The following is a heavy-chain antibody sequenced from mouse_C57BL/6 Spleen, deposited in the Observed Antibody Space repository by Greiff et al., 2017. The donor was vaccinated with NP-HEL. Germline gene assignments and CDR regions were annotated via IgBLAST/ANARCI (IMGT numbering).Heavy chain of an antibody. CDR3: ARDTYDGYYVDAMDY. CDR2: ISDGGSYT. J-gene: IGHJ4*01. Sequence: EVQVVESGGGLVKPGGSLKLSCAASGFTFSSYAMSWVRQTPEKRLEWVATISDGGSYTYYPDNVKGRFTISRDNAKNNLYLQMSHLKSEDTAMYYCARDTYDGYYVDAMDYWGQGTSVTVSS. D-gene: IGHD2-3*01. CDR1: GFTFSSYA. V-gene: IGHV5-4*01.